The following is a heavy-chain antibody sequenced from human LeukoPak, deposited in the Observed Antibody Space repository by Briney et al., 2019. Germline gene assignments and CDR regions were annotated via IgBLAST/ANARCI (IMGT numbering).Heavy chain of an antibody. CDR2: ITGSGDWA. D-gene: IGHD3-22*01. Sequence: GGSLRLSCAASGLTFSSYAMMWLRQAPGQGLEWVSAITGSGDWALYADSVKGRFTISRDNSKNTLYLQMSSLRAEDTAVYYCAKADGNYFDTSGSFDYWGQGTLVTVSS. CDR1: GLTFSSYA. V-gene: IGHV3-23*01. J-gene: IGHJ4*02. CDR3: AKADGNYFDTSGSFDY.